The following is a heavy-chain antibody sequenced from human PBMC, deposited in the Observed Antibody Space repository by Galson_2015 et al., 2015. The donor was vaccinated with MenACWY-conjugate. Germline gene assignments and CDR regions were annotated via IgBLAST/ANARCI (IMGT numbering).Heavy chain of an antibody. CDR2: INPNSGDT. CDR1: GYSFTDDY. CDR3: AREKSGALDV. J-gene: IGHJ6*02. D-gene: IGHD1-26*01. Sequence: SVKVSCKASGYSFTDDYLHWVRQAPGQGLEWMGWINPNSGDTNYAQDFQGWVTMTRDTSISTAYMEMSRLRSDDSAVYYCAREKSGALDVWGQGTTVTVSS. V-gene: IGHV1-2*04.